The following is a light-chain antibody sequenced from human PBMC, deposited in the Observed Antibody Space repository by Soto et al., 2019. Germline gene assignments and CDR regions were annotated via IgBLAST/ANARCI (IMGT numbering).Light chain of an antibody. CDR1: SSDVGGYNY. CDR3: SSYTSNTTLHHV. Sequence: QSVLTQPASVSGSPGQSITISCTGTSSDVGGYNYVSWYQQHPGKAPKLMIYDVSNRPSGVSNRFSGSKSGNTASLTISGLQAEDDSDYYSSSYTSNTTLHHVFGPVTEVTV. V-gene: IGLV2-14*01. J-gene: IGLJ1*01. CDR2: DVS.